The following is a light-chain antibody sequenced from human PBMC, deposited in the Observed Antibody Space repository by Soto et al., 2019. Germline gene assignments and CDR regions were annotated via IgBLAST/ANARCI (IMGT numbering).Light chain of an antibody. CDR3: QQYNAWPFT. CDR2: DAS. Sequence: EIVLTQSPATLSVSPGERATLSCRASQSVRSHLAWYRQRPGQAPRLLIYDASSRATGIPARFSGSGSGTEFALTISILQSEDFAVYYCQQYNAWPFTFGGGTKVEIK. J-gene: IGKJ4*01. V-gene: IGKV3-15*01. CDR1: QSVRSH.